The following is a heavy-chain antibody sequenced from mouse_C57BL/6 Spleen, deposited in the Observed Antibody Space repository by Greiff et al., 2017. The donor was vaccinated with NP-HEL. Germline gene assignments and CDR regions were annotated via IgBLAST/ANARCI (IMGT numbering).Heavy chain of an antibody. CDR3: ARWDTTVVARAY. CDR2: IYPGDGDT. D-gene: IGHD1-1*01. Sequence: QVQLQQSGPELVKPGASVKISCKASGYAFSSSWMNWVKQRPGKGLEWIGRIYPGDGDTNYNGKFKGKATLTADKSSSTAYMQLSSLTSEDSAVYCCARWDTTVVARAYWGQGTLVTVSA. J-gene: IGHJ3*01. CDR1: GYAFSSSW. V-gene: IGHV1-82*01.